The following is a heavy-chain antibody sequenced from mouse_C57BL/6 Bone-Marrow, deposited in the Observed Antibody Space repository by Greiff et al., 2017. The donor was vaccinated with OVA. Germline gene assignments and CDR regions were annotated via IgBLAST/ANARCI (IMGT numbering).Heavy chain of an antibody. CDR2: IDTNSGGT. V-gene: IGHV1-72*01. CDR3: ARGGNTGYFDV. CDR1: GYTFTSYW. J-gene: IGHJ1*03. D-gene: IGHD2-1*01. Sequence: QVQLKQPGAELVKPGASVKLSCKASGYTFTSYWMHWVKQRPGRGLEWIGRIDTNSGGTKYNEKFKSKATLTVDKPSSTSYMQLSSLTSEDSAVYYCARGGNTGYFDVWGTGTMVTVSS.